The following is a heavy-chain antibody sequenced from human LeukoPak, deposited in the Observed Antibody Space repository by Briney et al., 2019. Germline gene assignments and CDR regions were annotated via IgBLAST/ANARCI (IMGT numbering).Heavy chain of an antibody. V-gene: IGHV3-53*01. CDR3: ATYRQVLLPFES. CDR2: IFPSGGEI. Sequence: ETLSLTCSVSGGSISSYYWSWIRQPPGKGLEWVSSIFPSGGEIHYADSVRGRFTISRDNSKSTLSLQMNSLRAEDTAIYYCATYRQVLLPFESWGQGTLVTVSS. J-gene: IGHJ4*02. CDR1: GGSISSYY. D-gene: IGHD2-8*02.